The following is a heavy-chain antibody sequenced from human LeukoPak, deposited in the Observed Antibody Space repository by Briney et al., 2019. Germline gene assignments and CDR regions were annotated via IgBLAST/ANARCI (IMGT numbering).Heavy chain of an antibody. J-gene: IGHJ5*01. CDR2: ISYSGNT. CDR3: VRDLYGDYVLDS. CDR1: DGSISTYY. D-gene: IGHD4-17*01. V-gene: IGHV4-59*01. Sequence: SETLSLNCTVSDGSISTYYWSWIRQPPGKGLEWIGYISYSGNTNYNPSLKSRVTISVDTSKNQFSLKLSSVTAADTAVYYCVRDLYGDYVLDSWGQGTLVTVSS.